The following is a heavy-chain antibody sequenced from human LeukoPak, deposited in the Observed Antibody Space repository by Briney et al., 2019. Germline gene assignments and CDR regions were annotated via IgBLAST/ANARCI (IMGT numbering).Heavy chain of an antibody. Sequence: PWGSLRLSCAASGFTFSSYAMHWVRQAPGKGLEYVSAISSNGDSTYYTNSVKGRFTISRDNSKYTLFLQMGSLKTEDMAVYYCAKAEPQWGSYYYYMDVWGKGTTVTVSS. D-gene: IGHD1-26*01. J-gene: IGHJ6*03. CDR1: GFTFSSYA. V-gene: IGHV3-64*01. CDR2: ISSNGDST. CDR3: AKAEPQWGSYYYYMDV.